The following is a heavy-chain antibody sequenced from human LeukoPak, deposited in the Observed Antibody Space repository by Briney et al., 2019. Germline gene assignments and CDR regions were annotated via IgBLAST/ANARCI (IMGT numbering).Heavy chain of an antibody. V-gene: IGHV3-30*02. CDR1: GFTFSSYG. CDR2: IRYDGSNK. J-gene: IGHJ4*02. CDR3: AKDPRMTTVTTGDY. Sequence: GGSLRLSCAASGFTFSSYGMHWVRQAPGKGLEWVAFIRYDGSNKYYADSVKGRFTISRDNSKNTLYLQMNSQRAEDTAVYYCAKDPRMTTVTTGDYWGQGTLVTVSS. D-gene: IGHD4-17*01.